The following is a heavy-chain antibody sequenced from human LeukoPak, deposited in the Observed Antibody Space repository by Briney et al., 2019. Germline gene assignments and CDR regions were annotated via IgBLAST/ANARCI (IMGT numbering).Heavy chain of an antibody. J-gene: IGHJ5*02. Sequence: GGSLRLSCAASGYTFDDYGMSWVRQAPGKGLEWVSGINWNGGSTGYADSVKGRFTISRDNAKNSLYLQMNSLRAEDTALYYCARDRYPWIQLWNWIDPWGQGTLVTVSS. CDR1: GYTFDDYG. V-gene: IGHV3-20*04. D-gene: IGHD5-18*01. CDR2: INWNGGST. CDR3: ARDRYPWIQLWNWIDP.